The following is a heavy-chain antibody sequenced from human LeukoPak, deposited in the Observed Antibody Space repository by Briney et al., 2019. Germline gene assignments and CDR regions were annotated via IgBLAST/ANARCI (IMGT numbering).Heavy chain of an antibody. CDR3: ARVVTGTMLDY. Sequence: PSETLSLTCAVYGGSFSGYYWSWIRQPPGKGLEWIGEINHSGSTNYNPSLKSRVTISVDTSKNQLSLKLSSVTAADTAVYYCARVVTGTMLDYWGQGTLVTVSS. J-gene: IGHJ4*02. V-gene: IGHV4-34*01. CDR2: INHSGST. CDR1: GGSFSGYY. D-gene: IGHD1/OR15-1a*01.